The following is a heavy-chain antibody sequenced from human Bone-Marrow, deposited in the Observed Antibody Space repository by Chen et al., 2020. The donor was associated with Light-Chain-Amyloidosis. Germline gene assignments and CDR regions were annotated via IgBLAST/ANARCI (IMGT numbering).Heavy chain of an antibody. J-gene: IGHJ4*02. V-gene: IGHV3-74*01. Sequence: EVLLVESGGEVVQPGGSLRLSCTASWCSFSTYWMHWVRQSPGKGLVSVSRTNSAGTSTTYADSVKGRFTVSRDNTKNTMYLEMNSLRVEDTAVYYCARTTLRYLDYWGQGTLVTVSS. CDR1: WCSFSTYW. CDR3: ARTTLRYLDY. CDR2: TNSAGTST. D-gene: IGHD3-9*01.